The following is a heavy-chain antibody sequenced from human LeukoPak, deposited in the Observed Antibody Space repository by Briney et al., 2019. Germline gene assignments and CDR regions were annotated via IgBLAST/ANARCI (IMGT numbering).Heavy chain of an antibody. D-gene: IGHD3-3*01. CDR2: IYYSGST. CDR1: GGSISSSSYY. CDR3: ARHTYYDFWSGYRELRNNWFDP. Sequence: SETLSLTCTVSGGSISSSSYYWGWIRQPPGKGLEWIGSIYYSGSTYYNPSLKSRVTISVDASKNQFSLKLSSVTAADTAVYYCARHTYYDFWSGYRELRNNWFDPWGQGTLVTVSS. J-gene: IGHJ5*02. V-gene: IGHV4-39*01.